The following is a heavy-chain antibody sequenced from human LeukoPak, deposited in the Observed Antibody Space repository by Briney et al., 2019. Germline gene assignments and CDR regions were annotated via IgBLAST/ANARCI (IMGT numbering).Heavy chain of an antibody. D-gene: IGHD3-22*01. V-gene: IGHV5-51*01. CDR1: GYSFTSYW. CDR2: IYPGDSDT. J-gene: IGHJ4*02. CDR3: ARLKSHYYDSSGYYS. Sequence: GESLKISCKGSGYSFTSYWIGWVRQIPGKGLEWMGIIYPGDSDTRYSPSFQGQVTISADKSISTAYLQWSSLKASDTAMYYCARLKSHYYDSSGYYSWGQGTLVTVSS.